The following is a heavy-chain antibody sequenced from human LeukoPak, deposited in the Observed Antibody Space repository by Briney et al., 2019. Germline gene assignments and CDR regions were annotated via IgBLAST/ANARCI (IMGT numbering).Heavy chain of an antibody. CDR2: INPNSGGT. D-gene: IGHD3-10*01. V-gene: IGHV1-2*02. Sequence: SVKVSCKASGYTFTGYYMHWVRQAPGQGLEWMGWINPNSGGTNYAQKFQGRVTMTRDTSISTAYMELSRLRSDDTAVYYCARDYYGSGSPDYWGQGTLVTVSS. J-gene: IGHJ4*02. CDR3: ARDYYGSGSPDY. CDR1: GYTFTGYY.